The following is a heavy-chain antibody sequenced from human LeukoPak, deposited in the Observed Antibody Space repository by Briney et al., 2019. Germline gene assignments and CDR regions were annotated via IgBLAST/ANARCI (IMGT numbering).Heavy chain of an antibody. CDR2: IYYSGST. V-gene: IGHV4-39*01. J-gene: IGHJ3*02. Sequence: PSETLSLTCTVSGGSICSSSYYWGWIRQPPGKGLEWIGSIYYSGSTYYNPSLKSRVTISVDTSKNQFSLKLSSVTAADTAVYYCARGRIVVVPAANDAFDIWGQGTMVTVSS. CDR3: ARGRIVVVPAANDAFDI. D-gene: IGHD2-2*01. CDR1: GGSICSSSYY.